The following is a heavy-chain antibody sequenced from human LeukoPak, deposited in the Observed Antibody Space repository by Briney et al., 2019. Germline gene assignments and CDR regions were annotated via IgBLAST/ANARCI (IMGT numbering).Heavy chain of an antibody. Sequence: ASVKVSCKASGGTFSSYAISWVRQAPGQGLEWMGWINPNSGDTNYAQKLQGRVTMTTDTSTSTAYMELSSLRSEDTAVYYCARDVQGYYGTLDYWGQGTLVTVSS. CDR3: ARDVQGYYGTLDY. CDR2: INPNSGDT. J-gene: IGHJ4*02. D-gene: IGHD3-10*01. CDR1: GGTFSSYA. V-gene: IGHV1-18*01.